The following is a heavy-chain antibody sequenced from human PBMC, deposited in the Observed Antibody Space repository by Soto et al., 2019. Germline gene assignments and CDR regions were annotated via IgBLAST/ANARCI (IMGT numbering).Heavy chain of an antibody. V-gene: IGHV1-18*04. Sequence: QVELVQSGAELKKPGASVKVSCEASGYTFTSYGVSWVRQAPGQGLEWMGWISVYSGNTNYARKLQGRVTMTRDIYTRAVYMELRSLTSDDTAVYYCARDSCGLAVPDYHYYAMDVWGQGTTVTVSS. CDR1: GYTFTSYG. D-gene: IGHD6-19*01. CDR3: ARDSCGLAVPDYHYYAMDV. J-gene: IGHJ6*02. CDR2: ISVYSGNT.